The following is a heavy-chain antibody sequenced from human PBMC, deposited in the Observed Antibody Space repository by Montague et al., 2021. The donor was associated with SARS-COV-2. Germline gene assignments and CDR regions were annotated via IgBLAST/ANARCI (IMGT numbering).Heavy chain of an antibody. D-gene: IGHD3-22*01. J-gene: IGHJ4*02. Sequence: SETLSLTCSVSGGSTSNYYWTWIRQSPGKGLQWIGYIFYTGSTKFNPSLQSRVTISVDTARNQFSLKLLSVTAADTAFYYCARVDSSGPGEYWGQGILVSVSS. CDR3: ARVDSSGPGEY. CDR1: GGSTSNYY. V-gene: IGHV4-59*08. CDR2: IFYTGST.